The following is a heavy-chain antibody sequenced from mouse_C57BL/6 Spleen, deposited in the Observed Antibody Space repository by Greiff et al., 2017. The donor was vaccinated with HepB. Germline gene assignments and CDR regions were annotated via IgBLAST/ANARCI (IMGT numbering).Heavy chain of an antibody. V-gene: IGHV1-55*01. CDR1: GYTFTSYW. D-gene: IGHD4-1*02. CDR3: AREVSTGTGFAY. Sequence: VQLQQPGAELVKPGASVKMSCKASGYTFTSYWITWVKQRPGQGLEWIGEIYPGSGSTNYNEKFKSKATLTVDTSSSTAYMQLSSLTSEDSAVYYCAREVSTGTGFAYWGQGTLVTVSA. J-gene: IGHJ3*01. CDR2: IYPGSGST.